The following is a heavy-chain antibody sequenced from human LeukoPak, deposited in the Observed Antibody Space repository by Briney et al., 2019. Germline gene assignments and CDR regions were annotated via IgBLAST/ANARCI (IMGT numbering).Heavy chain of an antibody. CDR1: GFTFTSSA. D-gene: IGHD1-14*01. V-gene: IGHV1-58*01. J-gene: IGHJ6*03. CDR3: AASEGPSTGTYYYYYMDV. Sequence: SVKVSCKASGFTFTSSAVQWVRQARGQRLEWIGWIVVGSGNTNYAQKFQERVTITRDMSTSTAYMELSSLRSEDTAVYYCAASEGPSTGTYYYYYMDVWGKGTTVTVSS. CDR2: IVVGSGNT.